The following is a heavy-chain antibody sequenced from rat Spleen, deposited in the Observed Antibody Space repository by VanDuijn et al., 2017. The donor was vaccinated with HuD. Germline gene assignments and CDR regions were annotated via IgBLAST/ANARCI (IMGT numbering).Heavy chain of an antibody. J-gene: IGHJ2*01. D-gene: IGHD1-6*01. CDR1: GFTFSDFG. CDR3: ARQAYSTDYYYG. CDR2: ISYDGSIT. Sequence: EVQLVDSGGGLVQPGRSLKLSCAASGFTFSDFGMVWVRQAPTKGLEWVATISYDGSITYCRDSVKGRFTISRDNTKSTLDLQMDSLRSEDTATYYCARQAYSTDYYYGWGQGVMVTVSS. V-gene: IGHV5-29*01.